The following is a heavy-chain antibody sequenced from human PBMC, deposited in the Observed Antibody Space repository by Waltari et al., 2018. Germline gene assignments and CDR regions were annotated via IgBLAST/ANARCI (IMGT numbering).Heavy chain of an antibody. J-gene: IGHJ6*03. CDR1: AYSISSTYC. Sequence: QVQLQESGPGLVKPSEALSLTCAVSAYSISSTYCWGWIRQPPGKGLEWIGSICHSGSTYYNPSLMSRVSISVDTSKNQFSLKLSSVTAADTAVYYCARESSATDYYMDVWGKGTTVTVSS. CDR2: ICHSGST. CDR3: ARESSATDYYMDV. V-gene: IGHV4-38-2*02. D-gene: IGHD5-12*01.